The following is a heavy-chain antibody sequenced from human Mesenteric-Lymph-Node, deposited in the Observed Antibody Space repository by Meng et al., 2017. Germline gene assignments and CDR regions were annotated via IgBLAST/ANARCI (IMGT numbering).Heavy chain of an antibody. V-gene: IGHV1-2*02. J-gene: IGHJ4*02. CDR3: ARDPIDVDTAMVCEY. CDR2: INPNSGGT. CDR1: GGTFSSYA. Sequence: ASVKVSCKASGGTFSSYAISWVRQAPGQGLEWMGGINPNSGGTNYAQKFQGRVTMTRDTSISTAYMELSRLRSDDTAVYYCARDPIDVDTAMVCEYWGQGTLVTVSS. D-gene: IGHD5-18*01.